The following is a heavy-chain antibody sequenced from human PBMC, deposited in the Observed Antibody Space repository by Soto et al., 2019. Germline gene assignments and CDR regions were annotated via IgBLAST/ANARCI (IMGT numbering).Heavy chain of an antibody. CDR1: GFTFSSYA. CDR2: INGSGGST. V-gene: IGHV3-23*01. CDR3: AKSPDIVVVPAAIDY. J-gene: IGHJ4*02. Sequence: GGSLRLSCAASGFTFSSYAMSWVRQAPGKGLEWVSAINGSGGSTYYADSVKGRFTISRDNSKNTLYLQMNSLRAEDTAVYYCAKSPDIVVVPAAIDYWGQGTLVTVSS. D-gene: IGHD2-2*01.